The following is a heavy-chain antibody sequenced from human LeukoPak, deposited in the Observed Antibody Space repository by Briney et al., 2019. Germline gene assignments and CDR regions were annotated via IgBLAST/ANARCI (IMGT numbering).Heavy chain of an antibody. CDR1: GFTFSSYG. V-gene: IGHV3-30*18. Sequence: GRSLGLSCAASGFTFSSYGMHWVRQAPGKGLEWVAVISYDGSNKYYADSVKGRFTISRDNSKNTLYLQMNSLRAEDTAVYYCAKDSLLAYYEDWGQGTLVTVSS. J-gene: IGHJ4*02. CDR2: ISYDGSNK. CDR3: AKDSLLAYYED. D-gene: IGHD3-3*01.